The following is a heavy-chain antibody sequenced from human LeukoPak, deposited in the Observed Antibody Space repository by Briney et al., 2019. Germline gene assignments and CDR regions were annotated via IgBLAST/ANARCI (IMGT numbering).Heavy chain of an antibody. D-gene: IGHD1-26*01. Sequence: SVKVSCKASGGTFSSYAISWVRQAPGQGLEWMGRIIPILGIANYAQKFQGRVTITADKSTSTAYMELSSLRSEDTAVYYCARDRGGGAACDYWGQGTLVTVSS. V-gene: IGHV1-69*04. CDR3: ARDRGGGAACDY. J-gene: IGHJ4*02. CDR2: IIPILGIA. CDR1: GGTFSSYA.